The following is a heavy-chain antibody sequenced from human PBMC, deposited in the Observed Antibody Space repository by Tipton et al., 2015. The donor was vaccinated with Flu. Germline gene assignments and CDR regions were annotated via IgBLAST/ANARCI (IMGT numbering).Heavy chain of an antibody. V-gene: IGHV3-9*01. D-gene: IGHD3-10*01. Sequence: SLRLSCAASGFTFDDYAMHWVRQAPGKGLEWVSGISWNSGSIGYADSVKGRFTISRDNAKNSLYLQMNSLRAEDTALYYCAKGGALLWFGDYYFDYWGQGTLVTVSS. CDR2: ISWNSGSI. CDR1: GFTFDDYA. J-gene: IGHJ4*02. CDR3: AKGGALLWFGDYYFDY.